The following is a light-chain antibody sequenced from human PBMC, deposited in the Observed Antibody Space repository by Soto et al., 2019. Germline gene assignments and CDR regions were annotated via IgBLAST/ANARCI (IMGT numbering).Light chain of an antibody. CDR2: NNV. Sequence: QAVLTQPPSASGTPGQRVTISCSGSSSNIGSNIVNWYRQVPGTAPKLLIYNNVHRPSGVPDRFSGSKSGASGSLAISGLQFEDEADYYCSAWDGSLNGLVFGGGTKLTVL. J-gene: IGLJ3*02. CDR1: SSNIGSNI. CDR3: SAWDGSLNGLV. V-gene: IGLV1-44*01.